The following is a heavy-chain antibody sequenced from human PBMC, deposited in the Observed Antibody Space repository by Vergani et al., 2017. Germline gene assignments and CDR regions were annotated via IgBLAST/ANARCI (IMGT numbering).Heavy chain of an antibody. D-gene: IGHD4-17*01. V-gene: IGHV5-51*03. J-gene: IGHJ3*02. CDR3: ARRSTMTTTHDFFDI. Sequence: EVPLVQSGAEVKKPGESLTISCKGSGYSFTSYWIGWVRQRPGKGLEWMGIIQPGDSDTRYSPSFQGRVTISVDKSISTAYLQWSSLKAPDTAMYYCARRSTMTTTHDFFDIWGQGTMVTVSS. CDR1: GYSFTSYW. CDR2: IQPGDSDT.